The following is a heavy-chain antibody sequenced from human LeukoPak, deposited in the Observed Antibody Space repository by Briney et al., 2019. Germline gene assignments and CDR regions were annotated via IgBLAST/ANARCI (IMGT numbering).Heavy chain of an antibody. Sequence: GGSLRLSCAASGFTFSSYGMHWVRQASGKGLEWVAVISYDGSNKYYADSVKGRFTISRDNSKNTLYLQMNSLRAEDTAVYYCAQGGYYFYWGQGTLVTVSS. CDR3: AQGGYYFY. CDR2: ISYDGSNK. D-gene: IGHD3-3*01. CDR1: GFTFSSYG. V-gene: IGHV3-30*03. J-gene: IGHJ4*02.